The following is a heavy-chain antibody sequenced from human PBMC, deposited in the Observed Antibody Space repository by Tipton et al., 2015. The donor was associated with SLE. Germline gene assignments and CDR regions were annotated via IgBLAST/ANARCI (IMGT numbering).Heavy chain of an antibody. CDR2: INHSGIT. CDR3: ARGGGGAFDI. J-gene: IGHJ3*02. D-gene: IGHD2-15*01. V-gene: IGHV4-34*01. CDR1: GFTFSSYN. Sequence: LRLSCAASGFTFSSYNINWVRRPPGKGLEWIGEINHSGITNYNPSLKSRVTISLDTSKNQFSLRLTSVTAADTAMYYCARGGGGAFDIWGQGTMVTVSS.